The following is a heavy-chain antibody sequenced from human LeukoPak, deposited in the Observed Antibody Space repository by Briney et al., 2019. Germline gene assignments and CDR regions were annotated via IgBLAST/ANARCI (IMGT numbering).Heavy chain of an antibody. J-gene: IGHJ3*01. V-gene: IGHV3-23*01. CDR1: GFTFSTYG. Sequence: GGTLRLSCAASGFTFSTYGMNWVRQAPGKGLEWVSGISPSGDITYYADSVMGRFSISRDNPKSTVPLQMSSLRAEDTALYYCVRDPHWGGFDVWGQGTMVTVSS. CDR3: VRDPHWGGFDV. CDR2: ISPSGDIT. D-gene: IGHD7-27*01.